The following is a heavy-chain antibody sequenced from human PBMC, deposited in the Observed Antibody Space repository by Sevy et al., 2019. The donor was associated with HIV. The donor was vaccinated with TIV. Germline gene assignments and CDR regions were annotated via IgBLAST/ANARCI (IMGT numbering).Heavy chain of an antibody. J-gene: IGHJ4*02. CDR3: AKEILPYDY. CDR2: ITMSGDRK. CDR1: GFTFTNAA. V-gene: IGHV3-23*02. Sequence: GGSLRLSCAVSGFTFTNAAMTWVRQAPGKGLEWVSGITMSGDRKYYVDSVRGRFTISRDNSKNTVYLQMNSLIDEDTAVYYCAKEILPYDYWGQGTLVTVSS.